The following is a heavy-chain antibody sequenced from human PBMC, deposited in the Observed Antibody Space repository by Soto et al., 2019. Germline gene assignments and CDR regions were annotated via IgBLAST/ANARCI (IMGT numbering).Heavy chain of an antibody. D-gene: IGHD3-22*01. V-gene: IGHV3-7*05. CDR1: GFTFSSYW. J-gene: IGHJ4*02. CDR2: IKQDGSEK. Sequence: PGGSLRLSCAASGFTFSSYWMSWVRQAPGKGLEWVANIKQDGSEKYYVDSVKGRFTISRDNAKNSLYLQMNSLRAEDTAVYYCARELTDSSGYYFVGYWGQGTLVTVSS. CDR3: ARELTDSSGYYFVGY.